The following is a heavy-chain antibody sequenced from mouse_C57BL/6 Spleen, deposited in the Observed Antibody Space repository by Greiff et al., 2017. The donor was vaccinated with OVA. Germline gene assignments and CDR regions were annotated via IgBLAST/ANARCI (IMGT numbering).Heavy chain of an antibody. J-gene: IGHJ1*03. V-gene: IGHV1-22*01. Sequence: VQLQQSGPELVKPGASVKMSCKASGYTFTDYNMHWVKQSHGKSLEWIGYINPNNGGTSYNQKFKGKATLTVNKSSSTAYMELRSLTSEDSAVYYCARERIGMVTTRDWYFDVWGTGTTVTVSS. D-gene: IGHD2-2*01. CDR1: GYTFTDYN. CDR3: ARERIGMVTTRDWYFDV. CDR2: INPNNGGT.